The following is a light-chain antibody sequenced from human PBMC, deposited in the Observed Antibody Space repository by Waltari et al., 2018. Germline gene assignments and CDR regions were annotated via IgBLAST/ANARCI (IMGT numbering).Light chain of an antibody. CDR2: AVS. V-gene: IGLV2-14*01. Sequence: QSALTQPAPVSGSPGQSVTSFCAGTSNDVGGYNSVSWYQEHPGQAPRVIIYAVSDPPSGVSDRCSGSKCGNTASLAISGLQAEDEADYYCSSQSSNDVVLFGGGTKLTVL. CDR1: SNDVGGYNS. CDR3: SSQSSNDVVL. J-gene: IGLJ2*01.